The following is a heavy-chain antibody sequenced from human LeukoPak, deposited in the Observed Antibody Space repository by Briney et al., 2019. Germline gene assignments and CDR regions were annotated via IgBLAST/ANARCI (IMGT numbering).Heavy chain of an antibody. J-gene: IGHJ4*01. CDR3: ASLGYCSGGSCSRPPPPDSRFDY. Sequence: SQTLSLTCTVSGGSISSGGYYWSWIRQHPGKGLEGIGYIYYSESTYYNPSLKSRVTISVDTSKNQFSLKLSSVTAADTAVYYCASLGYCSGGSCSRPPPPDSRFDYWGQGTLVTVSS. CDR2: IYYSEST. D-gene: IGHD2-15*01. V-gene: IGHV4-31*03. CDR1: GGSISSGGYY.